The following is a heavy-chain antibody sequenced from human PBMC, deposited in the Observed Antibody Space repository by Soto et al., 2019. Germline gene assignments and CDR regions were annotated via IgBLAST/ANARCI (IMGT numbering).Heavy chain of an antibody. V-gene: IGHV4-31*03. D-gene: IGHD2-8*01. CDR2: IYYSGST. CDR1: GGSISSGGYY. CDR3: ARDRDCTNGVCYAGNFDY. Sequence: SETLSLTCTVSGGSISSGGYYWSWIRQHPGKGLEWIGYIYYSGSTYYNPSLKSRVTISVDTSKNQFSLKLSSVTAADTAVYYCARDRDCTNGVCYAGNFDYWGQGTLVTVSS. J-gene: IGHJ4*02.